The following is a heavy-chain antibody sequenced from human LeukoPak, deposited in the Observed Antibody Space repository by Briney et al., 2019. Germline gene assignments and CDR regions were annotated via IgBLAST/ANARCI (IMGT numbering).Heavy chain of an antibody. V-gene: IGHV3-7*01. D-gene: IGHD6-6*01. Sequence: GGSLRLSCAASGCTFSSYWMSWVGQAPGKGREGVANIKQDGREKYYVDSVKGRFTISRDNAKNSLYLQMNSLRAEDTAVYYCARDGGSSSVQVDYWGQGTLVTVSS. J-gene: IGHJ4*02. CDR1: GCTFSSYW. CDR3: ARDGGSSSVQVDY. CDR2: IKQDGREK.